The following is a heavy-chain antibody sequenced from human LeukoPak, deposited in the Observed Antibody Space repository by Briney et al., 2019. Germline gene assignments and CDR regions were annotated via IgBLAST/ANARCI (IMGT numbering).Heavy chain of an antibody. V-gene: IGHV3-30*03. Sequence: GRSLRLSCAASGFTFSSYGMHWVRQAPGKGLEWVAVISYDGSNKYYADSVKGRFTISRDNSKNTLYLQMNSLRAEDTAVYYCAIRGGESVWGQGTLVTVSS. CDR1: GFTFSSYG. D-gene: IGHD2-21*01. CDR3: AIRGGESV. J-gene: IGHJ1*01. CDR2: ISYDGSNK.